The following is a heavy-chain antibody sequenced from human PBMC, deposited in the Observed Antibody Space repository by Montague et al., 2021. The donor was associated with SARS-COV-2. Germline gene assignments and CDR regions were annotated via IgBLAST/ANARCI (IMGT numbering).Heavy chain of an antibody. CDR3: AHLIRYYDIFTGSTFDY. Sequence: PALVKPTKTLTLTCTFSGFSLSTPNVGVGWIRQPPGKALEWVAVIYSNDEKRYSPSLRNRLTITKDTAKNQVVLSLTYVDPVDTATYYCAHLIRYYDIFTGSTFDYRGQGSQVTVSS. V-gene: IGHV2-5*01. D-gene: IGHD3-9*01. CDR2: IYSNDEK. CDR1: GFSLSTPNVG. J-gene: IGHJ4*02.